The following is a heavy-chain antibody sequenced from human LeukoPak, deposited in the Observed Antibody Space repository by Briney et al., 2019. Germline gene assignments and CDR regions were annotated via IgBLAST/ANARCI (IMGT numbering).Heavy chain of an antibody. J-gene: IGHJ3*02. CDR2: IYYSGST. V-gene: IGHV4-39*01. CDR3: ARTPYYYDSSGYPAFDI. D-gene: IGHD3-22*01. Sequence: SETLSLTCTVSGGSTSSSSYYWGWIRQPPGKGLEWIGSIYYSGSTYYNPSLKSRVTISVDTSKNQFSLKLSSVTAADTAVYYCARTPYYYDSSGYPAFDIWGQGTMVTVSS. CDR1: GGSTSSSSYY.